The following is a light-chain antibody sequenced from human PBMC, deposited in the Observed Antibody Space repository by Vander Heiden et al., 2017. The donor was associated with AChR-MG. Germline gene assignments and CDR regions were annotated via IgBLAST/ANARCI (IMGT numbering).Light chain of an antibody. V-gene: IGKV3-20*01. Sequence: EIVLPQSPGTLSLSPRERATRPCRASQSVRGSYLAWYQQKPGQAPRLLIYGASSRATGVPDRFTGSGSGTDFTLTISRREPEDFALYYCQQYGSSSLTFGGGTKVKIK. CDR3: QQYGSSSLT. CDR2: GAS. CDR1: QSVRGSY. J-gene: IGKJ4*01.